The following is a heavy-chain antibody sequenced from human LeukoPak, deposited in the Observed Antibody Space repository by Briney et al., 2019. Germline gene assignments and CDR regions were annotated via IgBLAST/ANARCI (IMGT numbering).Heavy chain of an antibody. CDR1: GFTFDDYA. D-gene: IGHD3-10*01. Sequence: GRSLRLSCAASGFTFDDYAMHWVRQAPGKGLEWVSGINWNRGSIGYADSVKGRFTISRDNAKNSLYLQMNSLRAEDTALYYCAKDLGGEFYYYYGMDAWGQGTTVTVSS. CDR3: AKDLGGEFYYYYGMDA. J-gene: IGHJ6*02. V-gene: IGHV3-9*01. CDR2: INWNRGSI.